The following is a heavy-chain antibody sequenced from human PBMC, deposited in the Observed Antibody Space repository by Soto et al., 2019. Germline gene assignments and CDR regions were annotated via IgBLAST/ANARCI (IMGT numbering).Heavy chain of an antibody. CDR3: ARVGGAVVAADY. CDR1: VYTFINYG. Sequence: QVQLVQSGPEVKKPGASVQVSCKTSVYTFINYGISWVRQAPGQGLEWMGWINPDNGNTNFAQRLQGRVTMTADRSTRTAYMELRSLRFDDTAMYYCARVGGAVVAADYWGQGTLVTVSS. D-gene: IGHD2-15*01. V-gene: IGHV1-18*01. CDR2: INPDNGNT. J-gene: IGHJ4*02.